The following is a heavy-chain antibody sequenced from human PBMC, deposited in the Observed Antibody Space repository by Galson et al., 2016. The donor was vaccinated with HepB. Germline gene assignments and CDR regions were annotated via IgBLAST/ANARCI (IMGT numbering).Heavy chain of an antibody. CDR1: GYSFRTYW. J-gene: IGHJ6*02. Sequence: QSGAAAKKPGESPKLSSTGSGYSFRTYWGACVRQMPAKGPESQASIYPGDADTRYSPSFQGQVTISADKSTAPYWQWSRLTASDTGTYDCARRKGGRQYDAMDVWGQGTTVTVS. CDR3: ARRKGGRQYDAMDV. CDR2: IYPGDADT. D-gene: IGHD2-15*01. V-gene: IGHV5-51*03.